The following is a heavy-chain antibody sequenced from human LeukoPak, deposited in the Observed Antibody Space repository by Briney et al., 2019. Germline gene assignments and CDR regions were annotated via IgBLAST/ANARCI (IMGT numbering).Heavy chain of an antibody. CDR1: GFTLGSNT. Sequence: GGSLRLSCAASGFTLGSNTMSWVSQAPGKGLEWVSIIYSGGSTSYADSVKGRFTISRDNSKNTLYLQMNSLRTEDTAVYYCARGGSYFDISGYYFYWGQGTLVTVSS. CDR3: ARGGSYFDISGYYFY. D-gene: IGHD3-22*01. V-gene: IGHV3-66*01. CDR2: IYSGGST. J-gene: IGHJ4*02.